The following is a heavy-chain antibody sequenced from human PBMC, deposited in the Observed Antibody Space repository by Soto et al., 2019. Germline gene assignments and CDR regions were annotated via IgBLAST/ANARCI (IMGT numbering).Heavy chain of an antibody. Sequence: QVQLVQSGAEVKKPGSSVKVSCKASGGTFSSYAISWVRQAPGQGLEWMGGIIPIFGTANYAQKFQGRVTITADESTSRAYMELSSLRSEDTDVYYCARDQVVLVPAAKSYYYYYGMDVWGQGTTVTVSS. J-gene: IGHJ6*02. CDR3: ARDQVVLVPAAKSYYYYYGMDV. V-gene: IGHV1-69*12. D-gene: IGHD2-2*01. CDR2: IIPIFGTA. CDR1: GGTFSSYA.